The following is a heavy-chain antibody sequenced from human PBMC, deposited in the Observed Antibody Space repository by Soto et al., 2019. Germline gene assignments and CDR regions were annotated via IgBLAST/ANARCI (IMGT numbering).Heavy chain of an antibody. V-gene: IGHV3-11*01. CDR1: GFIFSDYY. D-gene: IGHD2-15*01. J-gene: IGHJ3*02. CDR2: TSGSGRTI. CDR3: ARYCSGGDCYPDAFDI. Sequence: QVQLVESGGGLVKPGGSLRLSCAASGFIFSDYYMSWIRQAPGKGLEWVSYTSGSGRTIYYADSVKGRFTISRDNAKSSLFLQMNRLRDEDTAVYYCARYCSGGDCYPDAFDIWGQGTMVSVSS.